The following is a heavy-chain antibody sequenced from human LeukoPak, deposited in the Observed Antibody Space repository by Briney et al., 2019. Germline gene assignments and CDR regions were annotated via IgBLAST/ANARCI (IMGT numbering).Heavy chain of an antibody. J-gene: IGHJ6*02. D-gene: IGHD2-15*01. CDR3: ARSLLAYYYYGMDV. CDR1: GGSISGSY. CDR2: ISDIGST. V-gene: IGHV4-59*01. Sequence: SETLSLTCTVSGGSISGSYWSWIRQPPGKGLEWIAYISDIGSTNYNPSLKSRVTISVDTSKNQFSLKLSSVTAADTAVYYCARSLLAYYYYGMDVWGQGTTVTVSS.